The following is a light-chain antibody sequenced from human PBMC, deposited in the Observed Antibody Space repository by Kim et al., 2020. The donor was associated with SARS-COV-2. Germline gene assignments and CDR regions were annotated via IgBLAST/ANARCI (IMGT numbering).Light chain of an antibody. Sequence: NYVSWYQQLPGTAPKLLICDNSKRPSGIPDRFSASRSGTSATLAITGLQTGDEADYYCASWDSGLNAGVFGGGTRLTVL. J-gene: IGLJ2*01. CDR3: ASWDSGLNAGV. CDR1: NY. CDR2: DNS. V-gene: IGLV1-51*01.